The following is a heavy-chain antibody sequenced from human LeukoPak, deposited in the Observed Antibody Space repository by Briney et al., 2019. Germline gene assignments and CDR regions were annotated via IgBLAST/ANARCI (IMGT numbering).Heavy chain of an antibody. Sequence: SKTLSLTCTVSGYSISSGYYWGWIRQPPGKGLEWIGYIYYSGSTNYNPSLKSRVTISVDTSKNQFSLKLSSVTAADTAVYYCARVPTPYDAFDIWGQGTMVTVSS. J-gene: IGHJ3*02. D-gene: IGHD2-15*01. V-gene: IGHV4-61*01. CDR1: GYSISSGYY. CDR3: ARVPTPYDAFDI. CDR2: IYYSGST.